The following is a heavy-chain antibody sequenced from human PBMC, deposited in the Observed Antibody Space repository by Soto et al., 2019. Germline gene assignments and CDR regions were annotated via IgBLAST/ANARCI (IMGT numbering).Heavy chain of an antibody. V-gene: IGHV3-30*18. J-gene: IGHJ4*02. Sequence: QVQLVESGGGVVQPGRSLRLSCAASGFTFSSYGMHWVRQAPGKGLEWVAVILYVGSNTNYADSVKGRFTIARDNSKNSMYLQMNSLRAEDTAVYYCEKDKIMTAVTTVPVDYWGQGTLVTVSS. CDR1: GFTFSSYG. CDR3: EKDKIMTAVTTVPVDY. CDR2: ILYVGSNT. D-gene: IGHD4-17*01.